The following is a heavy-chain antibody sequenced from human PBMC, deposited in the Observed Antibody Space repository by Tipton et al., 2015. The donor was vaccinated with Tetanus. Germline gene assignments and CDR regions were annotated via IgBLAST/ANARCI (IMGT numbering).Heavy chain of an antibody. J-gene: IGHJ4*02. CDR3: VRDDSVRGVDY. CDR2: IGFRGNT. D-gene: IGHD3-10*01. CDR1: GFDFRNYD. Sequence: SLRLSCAASGFDFRNYDMHWVRQAPGKGLEWVSLIGFRGNTHYADSVKGRFTISRDNSRNSLYLQMSSLSDDDTAMYYCVRDDSVRGVDYWGKGTLVTVSS. V-gene: IGHV3-13*01.